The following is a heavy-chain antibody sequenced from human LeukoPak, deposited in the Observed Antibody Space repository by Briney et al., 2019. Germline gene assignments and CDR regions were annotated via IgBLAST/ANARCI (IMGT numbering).Heavy chain of an antibody. J-gene: IGHJ4*02. D-gene: IGHD6-19*01. CDR3: AKEQGYSSGWENDY. Sequence: HPGGSLRLYCAASGFTFSSYAMSWVRQAPGKGLEWVSAISGSGGSTYYADSVKGRFTISRDNSKNTLYLQTNSLRAEDTAVYYCAKEQGYSSGWENDYWGQETLATVPS. CDR1: GFTFSSYA. CDR2: ISGSGGST. V-gene: IGHV3-23*01.